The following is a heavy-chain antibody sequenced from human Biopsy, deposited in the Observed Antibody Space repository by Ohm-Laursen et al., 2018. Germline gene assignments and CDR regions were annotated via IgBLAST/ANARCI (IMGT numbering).Heavy chain of an antibody. CDR3: ARVRGGFLEWFDY. V-gene: IGHV4-59*01. J-gene: IGHJ5*01. Sequence: TLSLTCTVSGDSMGTYYWTWIRQRPGKGLEWIASIYYSGTTNKNPSLKSRVTISVDTSKRQFYLELSSVTAADTAIYYCARVRGGFLEWFDYWGQGTLITVSS. CDR1: GDSMGTYY. CDR2: IYYSGTT. D-gene: IGHD3-3*01.